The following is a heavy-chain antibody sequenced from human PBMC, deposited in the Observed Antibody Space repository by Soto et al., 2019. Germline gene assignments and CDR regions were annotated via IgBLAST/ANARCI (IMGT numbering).Heavy chain of an antibody. V-gene: IGHV1-8*02. Sequence: RASVKVSCKASGYDFTAYDINWVRQASGQGLEWMGWMNPINGAAGSARRFQGRVSMTRNTATGTAYLELTSLRSDDTAVYYCGRGPSPRAPAGGTPYYYAMDVWGQGTTVTSP. J-gene: IGHJ6*02. D-gene: IGHD6-13*01. CDR2: MNPINGAA. CDR3: GRGPSPRAPAGGTPYYYAMDV. CDR1: GYDFTAYD.